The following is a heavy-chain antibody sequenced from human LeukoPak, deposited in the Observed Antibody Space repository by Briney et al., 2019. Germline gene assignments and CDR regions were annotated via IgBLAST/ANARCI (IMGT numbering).Heavy chain of an antibody. D-gene: IGHD2-2*01. CDR2: INIDGSSG. CDR3: AREGEIPAAAGIYYYYYMDV. CDR1: GFTFRSYW. J-gene: IGHJ6*03. V-gene: IGHV3-74*01. Sequence: QAGGSLRLSCAASGFTFRSYWMHWVRQAPGKGLVWVSRINIDGSSGSYADSVEGRFTISRDNAKNTLYLQMNSLRAEDTAVYYCAREGEIPAAAGIYYYYYMDVWGKGTTVTVSS.